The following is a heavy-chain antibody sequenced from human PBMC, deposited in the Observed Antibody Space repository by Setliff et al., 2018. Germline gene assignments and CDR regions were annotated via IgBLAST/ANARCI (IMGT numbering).Heavy chain of an antibody. D-gene: IGHD2-21*01. CDR3: SSYLVS. V-gene: IGHV3-23*01. CDR1: GFTFTSYA. J-gene: IGHJ4*02. Sequence: PGGSLRLSCAASGFTFTSYAMRWVRQAPGKGLEWVSSISGSGGSTYYADSVKGRFTISRDNARNLLYLQMNSLRVDDTAVYYCSSYLVSWGQGALVTVSS. CDR2: ISGSGGST.